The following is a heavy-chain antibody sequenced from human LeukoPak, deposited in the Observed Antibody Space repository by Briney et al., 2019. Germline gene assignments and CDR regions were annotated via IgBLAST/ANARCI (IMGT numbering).Heavy chain of an antibody. CDR2: IRYDGSNK. CDR3: AKDSEQWLVRGNWSDP. V-gene: IGHV3-30*02. D-gene: IGHD6-19*01. Sequence: GGSLRLSCAASGFTFSSYGMHWVRQAPGKGLEWVAFIRYDGSNKYYADSVKGRFTISRDNSKNTLYLQMNSLRAEDTAVYYCAKDSEQWLVRGNWSDPWGQGTLVTVSS. J-gene: IGHJ5*02. CDR1: GFTFSSYG.